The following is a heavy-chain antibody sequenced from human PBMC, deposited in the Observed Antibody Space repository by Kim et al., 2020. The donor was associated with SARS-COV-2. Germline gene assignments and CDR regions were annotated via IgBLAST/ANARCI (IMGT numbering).Heavy chain of an antibody. D-gene: IGHD1-1*01. CDR2: INSSSSVI. CDR1: GFAFSDYS. J-gene: IGHJ5*01. V-gene: IGHV3-48*02. Sequence: GGSLRLSCVASGFAFSDYSMNWVRQAPGKGLEWISYINSSSSVIYYADSVTDRFTISRDNDKNSLYLQMNNLRDEDTAVYHCARDRWSDSWGQGTLVTVS. CDR3: ARDRWSDS.